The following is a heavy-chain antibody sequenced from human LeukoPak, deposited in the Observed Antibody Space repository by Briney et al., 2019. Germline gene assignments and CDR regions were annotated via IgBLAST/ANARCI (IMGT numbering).Heavy chain of an antibody. D-gene: IGHD1-26*01. CDR2: IYPKDSDT. V-gene: IGHV5-51*01. CDR3: ARHGATSWFDP. Sequence: GESLKISCKGSGYSFTNYWIGWVRQMPGKGLEWMGIIYPKDSDTRYSPSFQGQVTISADKSISTTYLQWSSLKASDSAMYYCARHGATSWFDPWGQGTLVTVSS. J-gene: IGHJ5*02. CDR1: GYSFTNYW.